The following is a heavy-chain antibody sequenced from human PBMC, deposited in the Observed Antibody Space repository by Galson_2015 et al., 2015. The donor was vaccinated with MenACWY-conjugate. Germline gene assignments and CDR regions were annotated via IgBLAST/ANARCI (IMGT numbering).Heavy chain of an antibody. D-gene: IGHD2-2*01. CDR3: ARHPLLSDAVLYVDY. Sequence: SLRLSCAASGFTFSTYAMHWVRQAPGKGLEWIADITYGGNNKYYADSVKGRFTISRDNSRNSLYLQMNSLKASHTAMYYCARHPLLSDAVLYVDYWGQGALVTVSS. CDR2: ITYGGNNK. J-gene: IGHJ4*02. V-gene: IGHV3-30*04. CDR1: GFTFSTYA.